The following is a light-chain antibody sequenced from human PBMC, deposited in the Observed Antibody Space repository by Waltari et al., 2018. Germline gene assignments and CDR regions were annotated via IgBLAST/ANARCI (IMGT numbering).Light chain of an antibody. CDR2: VNSDGSH. CDR1: SGHSSNV. Sequence: QLVLTQSPSASASLGASVKLTCTLSSGHSSNVIAWLQQQPAKGPRYLMKVNSDGSHNKGDEIPDRFSGSSSGAGRYLTISSLQSEDEADYYCQTGGHGTWVFGGGTKLTVL. J-gene: IGLJ3*02. V-gene: IGLV4-69*01. CDR3: QTGGHGTWV.